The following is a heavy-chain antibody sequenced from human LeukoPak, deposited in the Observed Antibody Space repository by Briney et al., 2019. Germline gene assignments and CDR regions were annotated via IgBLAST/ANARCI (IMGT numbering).Heavy chain of an antibody. J-gene: IGHJ6*03. V-gene: IGHV3-23*01. Sequence: GGSLRLSCAASGFTFSAYGMSWVRQSPRKGLEWVSGVSGADGTTYYADSVKGRFTISRDNSKSTLYLQMNNLRAEDTAVYYCAKHWSYCSTTSCFFNCYYYYMDVWGKGTTVTVSS. CDR2: VSGADGTT. CDR3: AKHWSYCSTTSCFFNCYYYYMDV. CDR1: GFTFSAYG. D-gene: IGHD2-2*01.